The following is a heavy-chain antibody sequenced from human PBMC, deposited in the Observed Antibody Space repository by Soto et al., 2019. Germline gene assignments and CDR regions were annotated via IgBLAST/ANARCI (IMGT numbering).Heavy chain of an antibody. CDR1: GYTFTDYY. D-gene: IGHD6-13*01. CDR3: ARVYSSSWTRNYYYGMDV. CDR2: INPNSGGT. V-gene: IGHV1-2*02. J-gene: IGHJ6*02. Sequence: ASVKVSCKASGYTFTDYYMHWVRQAPGQGLEWMGWINPNSGGTNYAQKFQGRVTMTRVTSISTAYMELSRLRSDDTAVYYCARVYSSSWTRNYYYGMDVWGQGTTVTVSS.